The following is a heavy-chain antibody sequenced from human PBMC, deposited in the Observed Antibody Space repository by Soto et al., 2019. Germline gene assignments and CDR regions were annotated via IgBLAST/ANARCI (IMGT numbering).Heavy chain of an antibody. V-gene: IGHV1-2*04. CDR2: INPTSGGT. Sequence: QVQLEQSGAEVKEPGASVKVSCKASGYPFTDYYMYWVRQAPGQGLEWMGCINPTSGGTNYAQKFQGWVTMTRDTSISTAYMEMSRLRSDDTAVYYCARGTYHYDSSGLGYWGQGTLVTVSS. CDR3: ARGTYHYDSSGLGY. J-gene: IGHJ4*02. D-gene: IGHD3-22*01. CDR1: GYPFTDYY.